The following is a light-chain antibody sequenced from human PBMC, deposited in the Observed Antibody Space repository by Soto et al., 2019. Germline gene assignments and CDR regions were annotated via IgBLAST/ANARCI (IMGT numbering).Light chain of an antibody. J-gene: IGLJ3*02. CDR1: SNDVGNYNY. V-gene: IGLV2-14*01. CDR2: EVT. Sequence: QSALTQPASVSGSPRQSITISCTGTSNDVGNYNYVSWYQQYPGKAPKLILYEVTNRPSGVSNRFSGSKSGNTASLTISGLQTEDEADYYCSSYTSSTTLVFGGGTKLTVL. CDR3: SSYTSSTTLV.